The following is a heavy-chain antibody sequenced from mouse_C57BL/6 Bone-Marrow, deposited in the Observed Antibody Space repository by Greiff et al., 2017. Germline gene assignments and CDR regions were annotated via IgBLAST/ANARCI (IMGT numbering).Heavy chain of an antibody. CDR2: IDPEDGET. V-gene: IGHV14-2*01. J-gene: IGHJ1*03. Sequence: EVMLVESGAELVKPGASVKLSCTASGFNIKDYYMHWVKQRTEQGLEWIGRIDPEDGETKYAPKFQGKATITADTSSNTAYLQLSSLTSEDTAVYYCARSDSSYPARYFDVWGTGTTVTVSS. D-gene: IGHD1-1*01. CDR3: ARSDSSYPARYFDV. CDR1: GFNIKDYY.